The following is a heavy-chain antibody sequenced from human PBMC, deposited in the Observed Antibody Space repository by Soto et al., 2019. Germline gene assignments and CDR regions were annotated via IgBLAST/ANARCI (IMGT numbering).Heavy chain of an antibody. J-gene: IGHJ4*02. Sequence: VAVISYADGSNKYYADSVKGRFTISRDNSKNTLYLQMNSLRAEDTAVYYCAKDSRYYYDSGGPTDYWGQGTLVTVSS. CDR3: AKDSRYYYDSGGPTDY. V-gene: IGHV3-30*18. D-gene: IGHD3-22*01. CDR2: ISYADGSNK.